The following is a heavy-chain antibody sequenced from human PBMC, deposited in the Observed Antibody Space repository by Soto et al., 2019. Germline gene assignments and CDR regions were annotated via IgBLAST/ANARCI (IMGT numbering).Heavy chain of an antibody. CDR1: GYTFTSYY. D-gene: IGHD4-17*01. V-gene: IGHV1-46*01. CDR2: INPSGGST. CDR3: ARGSPGNGDFVPEFDY. Sequence: GGLVKVSCKASGYTFTSYYMHWVRQAPGQGLEWMGIINPSGGSTSYAQKFQGRVTMTRDTSTSTVYMELSSLRSEDTAVYYCARGSPGNGDFVPEFDYWGQGTLVTVSS. J-gene: IGHJ4*02.